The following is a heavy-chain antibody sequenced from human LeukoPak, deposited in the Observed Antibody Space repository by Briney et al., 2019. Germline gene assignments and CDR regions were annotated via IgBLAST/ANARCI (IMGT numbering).Heavy chain of an antibody. V-gene: IGHV4-39*01. CDR2: IYYSGST. J-gene: IGHJ4*02. CDR1: GGSFSGYY. CDR3: ARHFNGYSNGPIDY. Sequence: SETLSLTCAVYGGSFSGYYWGWIRQPPGKGLEWIGSIYYSGSTYYNPSLKSRVTIPVDTSKNQFSLKLSSVTAADTAVYYCARHFNGYSNGPIDYWGQGTLVTVSS. D-gene: IGHD5-18*01.